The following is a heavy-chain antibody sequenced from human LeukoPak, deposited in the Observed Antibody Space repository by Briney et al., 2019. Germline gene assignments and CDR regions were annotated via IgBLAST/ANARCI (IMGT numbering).Heavy chain of an antibody. CDR2: INPNSGGT. Sequence: PGASVKVFCKASGYTFTGYYMHWVRQAPGQGLEWMGWINPNSGGTNYAQKFQGRVTMTRDTSISTAYMELSRLRSDDTAVYYCARDILNRFTMIVVDRADAFDIWGQGTMVTVSS. D-gene: IGHD3-22*01. J-gene: IGHJ3*02. V-gene: IGHV1-2*02. CDR3: ARDILNRFTMIVVDRADAFDI. CDR1: GYTFTGYY.